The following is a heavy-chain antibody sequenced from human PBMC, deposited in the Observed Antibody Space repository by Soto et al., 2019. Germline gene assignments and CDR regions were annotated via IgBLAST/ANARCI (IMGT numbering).Heavy chain of an antibody. CDR2: IKPDGSEK. V-gene: IGHV3-7*01. D-gene: IGHD1-1*01. Sequence: PGGSLRLSCAASRFTFSRSWMTWVRQAPGKGLEWVAHIKPDGSEKDYVDSVKGRFTISRDNAKNSLYLQMNSLRVEDTAVYFCARDVGYKAFDIWGQGTLVTVS. CDR3: ARDVGYKAFDI. J-gene: IGHJ3*02. CDR1: RFTFSRSW.